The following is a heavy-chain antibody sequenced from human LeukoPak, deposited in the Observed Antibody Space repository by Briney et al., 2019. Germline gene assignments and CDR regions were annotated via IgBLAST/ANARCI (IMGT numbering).Heavy chain of an antibody. CDR1: GFTFSSYG. D-gene: IGHD2-15*01. V-gene: IGHV3-33*06. Sequence: GGSLRLSCAASGFTFSSYGMNWVRQAPGKGLEWVAVIWYDGSNKYYADSVKGRFTISRDNSKNTLYLQMNSLRAEDTAVYYCAKDGSGGGWKWFDPWGQGTLVTVSS. CDR2: IWYDGSNK. J-gene: IGHJ5*02. CDR3: AKDGSGGGWKWFDP.